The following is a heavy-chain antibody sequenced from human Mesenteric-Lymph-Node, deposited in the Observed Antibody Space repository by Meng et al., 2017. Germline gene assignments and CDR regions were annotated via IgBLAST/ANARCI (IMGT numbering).Heavy chain of an antibody. J-gene: IGHJ4*02. D-gene: IGHD6-19*01. CDR3: AKGVAGINAGAYYFDY. CDR2: ASGSGVRT. V-gene: IGHV3-23*01. Sequence: GGSLRLSCAASGITFSNYAMSWVRQAPGKGLEWVSTASGSGVRTYYADSVKGRFTISRDNSKNTLYLEMNSLRAEDTAVYYCAKGVAGINAGAYYFDYWGQGTLVTVSS. CDR1: GITFSNYA.